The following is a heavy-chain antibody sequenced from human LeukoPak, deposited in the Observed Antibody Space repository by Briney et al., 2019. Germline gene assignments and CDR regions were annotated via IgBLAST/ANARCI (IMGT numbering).Heavy chain of an antibody. CDR3: TGFETSGPDAFDI. Sequence: GGSLRLSCAASGFTFSSAAMSWVRQAPGKGLEWVGRIKKITDGGTTDYAAPVKGRFSISRDDSKNTLYLQMSSLKTEDTAVYFWTGFETSGPDAFDIWGRGTMVTVSS. CDR1: GFTFSSAA. CDR2: IKKITDGGTT. D-gene: IGHD5-12*01. J-gene: IGHJ3*02. V-gene: IGHV3-15*01.